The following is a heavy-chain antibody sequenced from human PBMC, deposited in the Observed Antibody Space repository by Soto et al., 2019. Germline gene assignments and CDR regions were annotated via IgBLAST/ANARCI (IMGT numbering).Heavy chain of an antibody. CDR2: IYGGGNGP. J-gene: IGHJ4*02. CDR1: GFTFSDFA. V-gene: IGHV3-23*01. D-gene: IGHD2-2*03. CDR3: ARMEGMDPWAYSFDY. Sequence: EVQVLESGGGLVQPGGSLRLSCAATGFTFSDFAMSWVPQPPGKGREWVSRIYGGGNGPHYADSVKGRVSISRDNSKNTLYLQMNSLRAEDRAVYYCARMEGMDPWAYSFDYWGQGTLVTVSS.